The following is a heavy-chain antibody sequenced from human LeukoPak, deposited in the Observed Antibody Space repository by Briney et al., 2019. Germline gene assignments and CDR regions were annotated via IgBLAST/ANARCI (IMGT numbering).Heavy chain of an antibody. CDR2: ISWNSGSI. Sequence: PGGSLRLSCAASGFTFDDYAMHWVRQAPGKGLEWVSGISWNSGSIGYADSVKGRFTISRDNAKNSLYLQMNSLRAEDTALYYCAKGDIVATYYYFDYWGQGTLVTVSS. CDR1: GFTFDDYA. CDR3: AKGDIVATYYYFDY. V-gene: IGHV3-9*01. D-gene: IGHD5-12*01. J-gene: IGHJ4*02.